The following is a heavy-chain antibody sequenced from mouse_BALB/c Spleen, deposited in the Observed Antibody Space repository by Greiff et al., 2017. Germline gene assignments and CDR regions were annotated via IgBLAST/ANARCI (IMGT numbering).Heavy chain of an antibody. V-gene: IGHV5-17*02. CDR3: ARSGNSYAMDY. CDR2: ISSGSSTI. J-gene: IGHJ4*01. Sequence: DVKLVESGGGLVQPGGSRKLSCAASGFTFSSFGMHWVRQAPEKGLEWVAYISSGSSTIYYADTVKGRFTISRDNPKNTLFLQMTSLRSEDTAMYYCARSGNSYAMDYWGQGTSVTVSS. D-gene: IGHD1-3*01. CDR1: GFTFSSFG.